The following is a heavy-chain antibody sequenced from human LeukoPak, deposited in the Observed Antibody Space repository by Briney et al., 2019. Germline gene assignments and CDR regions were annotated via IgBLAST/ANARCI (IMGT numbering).Heavy chain of an antibody. V-gene: IGHV3-30*18. Sequence: PGGSLRLSCAASGFTFRNYVIHWVRQAPGKGLEWVAVTSSDLNVKLYADSVKGRFTVSRDNSKHTLYLQMNSLRAEDTAVYYCAKDRGWCFEYWGQGTVVTVSS. D-gene: IGHD6-19*01. CDR2: TSSDLNVK. CDR1: GFTFRNYV. CDR3: AKDRGWCFEY. J-gene: IGHJ4*02.